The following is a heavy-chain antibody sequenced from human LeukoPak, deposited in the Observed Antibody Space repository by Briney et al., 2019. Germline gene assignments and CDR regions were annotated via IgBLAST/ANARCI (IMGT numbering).Heavy chain of an antibody. V-gene: IGHV4-61*02. CDR3: ARDPVVATGGAY. CDR1: GGSISSGSYY. J-gene: IGHJ4*02. D-gene: IGHD5-12*01. CDR2: IYTSGST. Sequence: PSETLSLTCTVSGGSISSGSYYWSWIRQPAGKGLEWIGRIYTSGSTNYNPSLKSRVTISVDTSKNQFSLKLSSVTAADTAVYYCARDPVVATGGAYWGQGTLVTVSS.